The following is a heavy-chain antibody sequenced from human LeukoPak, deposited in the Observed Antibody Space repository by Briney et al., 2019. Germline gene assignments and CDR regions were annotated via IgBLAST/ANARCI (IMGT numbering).Heavy chain of an antibody. J-gene: IGHJ6*03. CDR1: GFTFSSYA. D-gene: IGHD1/OR15-1a*01. Sequence: GGSLRLSCAASGFTFSSYAMSWVRQAPGKGLEWVSAISGSGGSTYYADSVEGRFTISRDNAKNSVYLQMNRLRAEDTAVYYCARVRREMKRSLGRTTEYSYYYYMDVWGKGTTVTVSS. CDR3: ARVRREMKRSLGRTTEYSYYYYMDV. CDR2: ISGSGGST. V-gene: IGHV3-23*01.